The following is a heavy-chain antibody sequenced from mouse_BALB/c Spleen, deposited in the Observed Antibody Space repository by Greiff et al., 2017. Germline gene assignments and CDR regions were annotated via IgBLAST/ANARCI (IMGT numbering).Heavy chain of an antibody. Sequence: EVHLVESGGGLVQPGGSMKLSCVASGFTFSNYWMNWVRQSPEKGLEWVAEIRLKSNNYATHYAESVKGRFTISRDDSKSSVYLQMNNLRAEDTGIYYCTIYYYGSSYAWFAYWGQGTLVTVSA. CDR2: IRLKSNNYAT. CDR1: GFTFSNYW. J-gene: IGHJ3*01. V-gene: IGHV6-6*02. D-gene: IGHD1-1*01. CDR3: TIYYYGSSYAWFAY.